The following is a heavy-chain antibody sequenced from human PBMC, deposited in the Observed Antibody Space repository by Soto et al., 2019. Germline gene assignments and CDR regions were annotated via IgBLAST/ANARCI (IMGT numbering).Heavy chain of an antibody. Sequence: SVKVSCKASGYTFTGFYIHWVRQAPGQGLEWMGWINPNSGGTNYAQRFQGRVTMTRDTPISTAYMELRRLRSDDTAVYYCARAFCTSTTCYLRPAMAFWGHGTTVTVSS. J-gene: IGHJ6*02. D-gene: IGHD2-2*01. CDR3: ARAFCTSTTCYLRPAMAF. V-gene: IGHV1-2*02. CDR2: INPNSGGT. CDR1: GYTFTGFY.